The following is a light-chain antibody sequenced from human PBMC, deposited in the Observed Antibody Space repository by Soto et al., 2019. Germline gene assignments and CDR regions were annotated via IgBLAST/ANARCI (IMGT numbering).Light chain of an antibody. CDR3: QQLNSYPRLT. Sequence: DIQLTQSPSFLSASVGDRVTITCRASQSISSYLAWYQQKPGNAPKLLIYAASTLRSGVPSRFSGSGSGTEFTLTISSLQPEDFAAYYCQQLNSYPRLTFGGGTKVEMK. CDR2: AAS. J-gene: IGKJ4*01. V-gene: IGKV1-9*01. CDR1: QSISSY.